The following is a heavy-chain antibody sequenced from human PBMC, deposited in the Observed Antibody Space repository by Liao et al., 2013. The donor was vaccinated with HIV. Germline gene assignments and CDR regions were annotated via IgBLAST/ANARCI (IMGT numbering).Heavy chain of an antibody. CDR2: IYYSGST. V-gene: IGHV4-39*07. CDR3: ARAPLGTGRFDP. D-gene: IGHD1-14*01. CDR1: GGSISSSSYY. Sequence: QLQLQESGPGLVKPSETLSLTCTVSGGSISSSSYYWGWIRQPPGKGLEWIGSIYYSGSTYYNPSLKSRVTISVDTSKNQFSLKLSSVTAADTAVYYCARAPLGTGRFDPWGQGTLVTVSS. J-gene: IGHJ5*02.